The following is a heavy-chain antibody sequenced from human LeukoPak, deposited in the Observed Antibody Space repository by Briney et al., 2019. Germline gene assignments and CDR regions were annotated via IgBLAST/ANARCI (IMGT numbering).Heavy chain of an antibody. CDR3: ARGRVGYYDSSGYYYFDY. CDR1: GFTFSSYW. D-gene: IGHD3-22*01. J-gene: IGHJ4*02. CDR2: IKQDGSEK. Sequence: PGGSLRLSCAASGFTFSSYWMSWVRQAPGKGLEWVANIKQDGSEKYYVDSVKGRFTISRDNAKNSLYLQMNSLRAEDTAVYYCARGRVGYYDSSGYYYFDYWGQGTLVTVSS. V-gene: IGHV3-7*01.